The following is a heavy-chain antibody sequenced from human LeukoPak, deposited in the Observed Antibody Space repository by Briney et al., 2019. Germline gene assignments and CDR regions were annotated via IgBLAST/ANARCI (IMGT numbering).Heavy chain of an antibody. D-gene: IGHD5-12*01. CDR3: AKEGLRFFDF. Sequence: GKSLRLSCTASGFTFSSTGMHWVRQAPGKGLDWVASISYDGSSKKYVDSVKGRFTISRDNSKRTLYLQMNSLRSEDTAVYYCAKEGLRFFDFWGQGTLVTVSS. J-gene: IGHJ4*02. CDR1: GFTFSSTG. V-gene: IGHV3-30*18. CDR2: ISYDGSSK.